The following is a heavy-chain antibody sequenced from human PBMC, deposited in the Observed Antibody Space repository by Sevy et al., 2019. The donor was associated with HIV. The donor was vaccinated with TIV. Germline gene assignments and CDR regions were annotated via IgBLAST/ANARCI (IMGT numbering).Heavy chain of an antibody. J-gene: IGHJ4*02. D-gene: IGHD1-26*01. V-gene: IGHV4-59*08. CDR1: GGSITSLY. CDR3: XGXNAWGRGYS. Sequence: SETLSLTCTVSGGSITSLYWGWIRQPPGKGLEWIANVYYIGNTNYSPSLKSRVTISLDTSKNQFSLRLNSVTAADTAXXYXXGXNAWGRGYSWGQGTLVTVSS. CDR2: VYYIGNT.